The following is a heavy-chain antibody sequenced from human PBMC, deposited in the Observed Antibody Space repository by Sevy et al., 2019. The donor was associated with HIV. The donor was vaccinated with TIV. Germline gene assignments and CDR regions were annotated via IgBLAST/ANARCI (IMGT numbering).Heavy chain of an antibody. CDR1: GFTFRSYA. V-gene: IGHV3-30-3*01. J-gene: IGHJ4*02. CDR3: ARDYSRSFEY. Sequence: SLRLSCAASGFTFRSYAMHWVRQAPGKGLEWVAVISDDGSNKYYADTVKGRLTISRDNSKNTLYVQMNSLRAEDTAVYYCARDYSRSFEYWGQGTLVTVSS. CDR2: ISDDGSNK. D-gene: IGHD6-13*01.